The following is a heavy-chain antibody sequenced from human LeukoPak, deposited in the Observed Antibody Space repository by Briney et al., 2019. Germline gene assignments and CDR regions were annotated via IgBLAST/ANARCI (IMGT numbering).Heavy chain of an antibody. CDR1: GFTFRSYS. V-gene: IGHV3-48*01. J-gene: IGHJ4*02. CDR3: AKTKVLTGYRWKERGHYFDY. D-gene: IGHD2-8*02. Sequence: GGSLRLSCAASGFTFRSYSMNWVRQAPGKGLEWVSFISSRSSTIYYADSVKGRFTISRDNAKNSLYLQMNSLRVEDTAVYHCAKTKVLTGYRWKERGHYFDYWGQGTLVTVSS. CDR2: ISSRSSTI.